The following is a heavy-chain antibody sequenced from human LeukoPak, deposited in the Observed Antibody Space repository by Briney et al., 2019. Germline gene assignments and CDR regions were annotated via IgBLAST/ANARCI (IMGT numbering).Heavy chain of an antibody. CDR1: GFTFSGYS. CDR3: GRDPVTVAPAAPDY. J-gene: IGHJ4*02. D-gene: IGHD2-2*01. V-gene: IGHV3-21*01. CDR2: ISSSSGHI. Sequence: GGSLRLSCAASGFTFSGYSMNWVRQAPGKGLEWVSSISSSSGHIHYADSVKGRFTISRDNAKNSVYLQMNSLRAEDTAVYFCGRDPVTVAPAAPDYWGQGTLVTVSS.